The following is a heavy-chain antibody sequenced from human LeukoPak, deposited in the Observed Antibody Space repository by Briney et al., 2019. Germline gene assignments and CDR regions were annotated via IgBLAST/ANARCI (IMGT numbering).Heavy chain of an antibody. D-gene: IGHD5-18*01. Sequence: GGSLRLSCAAPGFTFSSYSMNWVRQAPGKGLEWVSSISSSSSYIYYADSVKGRFTISRDNAKNSLYLQMNSLRAEDTAVYYCARDGFPTVDTAMVYYFDYWGQGTLVTVSS. CDR2: ISSSSSYI. CDR3: ARDGFPTVDTAMVYYFDY. CDR1: GFTFSSYS. J-gene: IGHJ4*02. V-gene: IGHV3-21*01.